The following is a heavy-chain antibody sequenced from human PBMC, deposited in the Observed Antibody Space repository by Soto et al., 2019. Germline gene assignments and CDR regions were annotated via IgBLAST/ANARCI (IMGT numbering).Heavy chain of an antibody. CDR3: ARDQSWHDLVWWFDP. Sequence: GASVKVSCKASGNTVPNYAIHWVRQAPGQRLEWMGWINGGNGNTYYSEHFQGRVTMTKDTTTSTVYMELNSLTSEDTAVYYCARDQSWHDLVWWFDPWGQGTLVTVSS. CDR2: INGGNGNT. D-gene: IGHD1-1*01. J-gene: IGHJ5*02. V-gene: IGHV1-3*01. CDR1: GNTVPNYA.